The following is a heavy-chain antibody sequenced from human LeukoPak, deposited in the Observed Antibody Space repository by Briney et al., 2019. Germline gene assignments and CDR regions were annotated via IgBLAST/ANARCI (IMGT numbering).Heavy chain of an antibody. CDR1: GYRFTSYW. Sequence: GESLKISCKGSGYRFTSYWIGWVRQVPGKGLGWVGIIYPGDSDTRYSPSFQGQVTMSADKSISTAYLQWSSLKASDTAMYYCAIQWGHGGCDYWGQGTLVTVSS. CDR2: IYPGDSDT. J-gene: IGHJ4*02. CDR3: AIQWGHGGCDY. D-gene: IGHD1-26*01. V-gene: IGHV5-51*01.